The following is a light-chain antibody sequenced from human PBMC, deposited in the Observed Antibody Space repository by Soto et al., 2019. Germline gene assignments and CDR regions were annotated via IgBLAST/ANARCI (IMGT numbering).Light chain of an antibody. CDR3: QHYNSWPWT. V-gene: IGKV3-15*01. J-gene: IGKJ1*01. CDR1: QSVSSN. CDR2: SSS. Sequence: EIVMTQSPATLSASPGERATLSCRASQSVSSNLAWYQQKPGQAPGLLIYSSSTRATGIPARFSGGGSGTEFTLTISSLQSEDFAVYYCQHYNSWPWTFGQGTKVDIK.